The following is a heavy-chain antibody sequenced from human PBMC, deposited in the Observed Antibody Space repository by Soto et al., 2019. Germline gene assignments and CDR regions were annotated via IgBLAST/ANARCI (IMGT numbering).Heavy chain of an antibody. J-gene: IGHJ6*02. CDR3: VGDCSGGGCYSDYGMAV. V-gene: IGHV4-4*07. Sequence: QVQLQESGPGLVKPSETLSLTCTVSGDSISSFYWSWIRQTAGKGLEWIGRLYVSGSTDYNPSLKSRVSMSLDRSKHQFSLKLSCVTAADTAVYYCVGDCSGGGCYSDYGMAVWGQGTTVTVSS. CDR2: LYVSGST. CDR1: GDSISSFY. D-gene: IGHD2-15*01.